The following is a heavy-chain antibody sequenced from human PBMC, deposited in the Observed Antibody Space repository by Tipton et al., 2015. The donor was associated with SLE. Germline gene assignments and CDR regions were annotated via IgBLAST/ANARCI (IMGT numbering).Heavy chain of an antibody. D-gene: IGHD1-14*01. CDR3: ARDDSPDKY. Sequence: RSLRLSWTTSGFTFRNWRMTWVRQSPGKGLEWIGFIKKKSDGEITEYAASVKGRFIISRDDSRGIVYLQMSSLKVEDTAVYYCARDDSPDKYWGQGTLVTVSS. CDR1: GFTFRNWR. J-gene: IGHJ4*02. CDR2: IKKKSDGEIT. V-gene: IGHV3-49*04.